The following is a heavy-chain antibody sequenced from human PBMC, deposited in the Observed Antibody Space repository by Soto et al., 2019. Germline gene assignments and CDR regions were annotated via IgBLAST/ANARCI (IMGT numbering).Heavy chain of an antibody. CDR3: ARFNCGGECRNAYFES. CDR1: GFTFTTYW. V-gene: IGHV3-7*01. J-gene: IGHJ4*02. D-gene: IGHD2-21*01. CDR2: IKQDGSEK. Sequence: GGSLRLSCAASGFTFTTYWMSWVRQAPGKGLELVANIKQDGSEKYYVDSVKGRFTISRDNAKHSLYLQMNSLRAEDTAVYYCARFNCGGECRNAYFESRGQGILVTVPS.